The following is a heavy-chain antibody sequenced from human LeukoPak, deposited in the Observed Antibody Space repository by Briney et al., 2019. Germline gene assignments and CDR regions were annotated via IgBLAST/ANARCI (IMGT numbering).Heavy chain of an antibody. V-gene: IGHV1-8*01. J-gene: IGHJ3*02. Sequence: ASVKVSCKASGYTFTSDDINWVRQATGQGLEWMGWMNPNSGNTGYAQKFQGRVTMTRNTSISTAYMELSSLRSEDTAVYYCARLGRYCSGGSCSYNIWGQGTMVTVSS. CDR2: MNPNSGNT. CDR1: GYTFTSDD. D-gene: IGHD2-15*01. CDR3: ARLGRYCSGGSCSYNI.